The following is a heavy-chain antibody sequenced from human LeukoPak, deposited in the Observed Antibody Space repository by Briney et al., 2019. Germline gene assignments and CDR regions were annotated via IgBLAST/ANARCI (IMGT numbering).Heavy chain of an antibody. CDR3: ARGRRSSGRHDAFDV. CDR2: IDYSGST. J-gene: IGHJ3*01. CDR1: GGSISTYY. V-gene: IGHV4-59*01. D-gene: IGHD1-26*01. Sequence: SETLSLTCTVSGGSISTYYWSWIRQPPGKGLEWIGYIDYSGSTNYNPSLKSRVTISLDTSKNQFSVKLSSLTTTDTAVYYCARGRRSSGRHDAFDVWGQGTMVTVSS.